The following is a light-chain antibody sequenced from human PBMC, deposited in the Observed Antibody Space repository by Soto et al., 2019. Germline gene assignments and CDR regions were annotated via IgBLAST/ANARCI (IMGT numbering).Light chain of an antibody. V-gene: IGLV1-47*01. CDR3: ATLDGSPSGTI. Sequence: QSVLTQPPSASGTPGQRVTISCSGSSSNIGSNYVYWHQQLPGMAPKLLIYKNNQRPSGVPDRFSVSKSGTSASLAISGLRSEDEAYYYCATLDGSPSGTIFGGGTKLTVL. CDR1: SSNIGSNY. J-gene: IGLJ2*01. CDR2: KNN.